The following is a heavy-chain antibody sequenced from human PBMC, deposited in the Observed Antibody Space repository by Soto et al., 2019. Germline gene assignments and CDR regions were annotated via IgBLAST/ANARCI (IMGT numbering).Heavy chain of an antibody. Sequence: QVQLQQWGAGLLKPSETLSLTCAVYGGSFSGYYWSWIRQPPGKGLEWIGEINHSGSTNYNPSLKSRVTISVDTSKNQFSLKLSSVTAADTAVYYCARVFRTGGSSWYFDYWGQGTLVTVSS. V-gene: IGHV4-34*01. J-gene: IGHJ4*02. CDR2: INHSGST. CDR3: ARVFRTGGSSWYFDY. CDR1: GGSFSGYY. D-gene: IGHD6-13*01.